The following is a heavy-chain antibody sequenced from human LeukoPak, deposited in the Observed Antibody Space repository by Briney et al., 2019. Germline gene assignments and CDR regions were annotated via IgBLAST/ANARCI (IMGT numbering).Heavy chain of an antibody. D-gene: IGHD6-6*01. J-gene: IGHJ6*03. CDR2: ISSTGSYI. CDR1: GFSFNTYT. CDR3: ARDYSSSSFRVLDYYYMDV. Sequence: GGSLRLSCVASGFSFNTYTMNWVRQAPGKGLEWVSSISSTGSYICYADSAKGRFTISRDNAKNSLYLQMNSLRAEDTAVFYCARDYSSSSFRVLDYYYMDVWGRGTTVTVSS. V-gene: IGHV3-21*01.